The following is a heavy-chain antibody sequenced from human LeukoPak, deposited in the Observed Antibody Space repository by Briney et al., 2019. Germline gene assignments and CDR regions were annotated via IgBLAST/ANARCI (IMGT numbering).Heavy chain of an antibody. CDR2: ISSSGSTI. Sequence: GGSLRLSCAASGFTFSDYYMSWIRQAPGKGLEWVSYISSSGSTIYYADSVKGRFTISRDNAKNSLYLQMNSLTAEDTAVYYCARDLVKVGATPTADYWGQGTLVTVSS. D-gene: IGHD1-26*01. CDR3: ARDLVKVGATPTADY. CDR1: GFTFSDYY. V-gene: IGHV3-11*04. J-gene: IGHJ4*02.